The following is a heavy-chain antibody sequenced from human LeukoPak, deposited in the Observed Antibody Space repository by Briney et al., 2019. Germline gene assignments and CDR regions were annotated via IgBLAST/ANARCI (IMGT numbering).Heavy chain of an antibody. CDR1: AFTVSSYY. CDR3: ARLLSSGWLFDY. CDR2: IYSGAGT. Sequence: PGGSLRLSCADSAFTVSSYYMSWVRQAPGKGLEWVSVIYSGAGTYYADSVKGRFTISTDNSKNTLYLHMNNLRAEDTAVYYCARLLSSGWLFDYWGQGTLVTVSS. V-gene: IGHV3-66*01. D-gene: IGHD6-25*01. J-gene: IGHJ4*02.